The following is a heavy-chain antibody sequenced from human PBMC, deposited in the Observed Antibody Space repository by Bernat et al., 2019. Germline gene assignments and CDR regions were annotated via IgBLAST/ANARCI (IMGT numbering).Heavy chain of an antibody. D-gene: IGHD1-14*01. CDR2: ISDSGGST. J-gene: IGHJ1*01. CDR3: VSPGNNVYLYQFPL. Sequence: EVQLVESGGGVVQPGGSLRLSCAASGFGFSSYAMSWVRQAPGKGLECVSVISDSGGSTSYADSVKGRFTISRDNSKRTLFLLMNSLRAEDTAVYYCVSPGNNVYLYQFPLWGQGTLVTVSS. CDR1: GFGFSSYA. V-gene: IGHV3-23*04.